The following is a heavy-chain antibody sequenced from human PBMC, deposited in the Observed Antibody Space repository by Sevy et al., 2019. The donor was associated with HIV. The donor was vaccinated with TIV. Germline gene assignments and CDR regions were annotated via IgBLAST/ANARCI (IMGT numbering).Heavy chain of an antibody. V-gene: IGHV1-8*03. J-gene: IGHJ3*02. CDR1: GYTFNTYD. CDR3: ARGREKGVVRSPAFDI. D-gene: IGHD3-3*01. CDR2: MNPNSGNT. Sequence: ASVKVSCKASGYTFNTYDINWVRQATGQGLEWMGWMNPNSGNTGYPQKFQTRVTITRNTSISIAYMEVSSLRSEDTAVYYCARGREKGVVRSPAFDIWGQGTMVTVSS.